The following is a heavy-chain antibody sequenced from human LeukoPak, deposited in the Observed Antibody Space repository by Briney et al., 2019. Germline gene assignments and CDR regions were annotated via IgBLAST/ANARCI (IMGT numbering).Heavy chain of an antibody. CDR1: GYSFPTYL. CDR3: TMMATIPA. CDR2: INPSDSDT. V-gene: IGHV5-51*01. D-gene: IGHD5-24*01. J-gene: IGHJ5*02. Sequence: GESLKISCQGSGYSFPTYLIGWVRQMPGKGLEWMGIINPSDSDTRYSPSFQGQVTLSADKSISTAYLQWSSLKASDTAMYYCTMMATIPAWGQGTQVTVSA.